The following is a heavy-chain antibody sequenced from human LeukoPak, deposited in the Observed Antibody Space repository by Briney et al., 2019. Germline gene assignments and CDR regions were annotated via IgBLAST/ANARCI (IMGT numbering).Heavy chain of an antibody. J-gene: IGHJ6*02. CDR2: ISSSSSYI. CDR3: GGTGDYYYYGMDV. D-gene: IGHD3-16*01. V-gene: IGHV3-21*01. Sequence: TGGSLRLSCAASGFTFSSYSMNWVRQAPGKGLEWVSSISSSSSYIYYADSVKGRFTISRDNANNSLYLQMNSLRAEDTAVYYCGGTGDYYYYGMDVWGQGTTVTVSS. CDR1: GFTFSSYS.